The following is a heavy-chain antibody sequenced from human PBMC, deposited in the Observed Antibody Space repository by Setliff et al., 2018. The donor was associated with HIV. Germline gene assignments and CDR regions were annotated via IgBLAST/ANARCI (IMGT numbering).Heavy chain of an antibody. J-gene: IGHJ6*02. V-gene: IGHV4-31*03. Sequence: SETLSLTCSVSGGSISSGTYYWGWIRQYPGKGLEWIGYIYNSGSSYYNPSLKSRITISVDTSKNQFSLKLTSVTAADTAVYYCARGLRLDTARVTVYYYYYGMDVWGQGTTVTVS. CDR1: GGSISSGTYY. D-gene: IGHD5-18*01. CDR3: ARGLRLDTARVTVYYYYYGMDV. CDR2: IYNSGSS.